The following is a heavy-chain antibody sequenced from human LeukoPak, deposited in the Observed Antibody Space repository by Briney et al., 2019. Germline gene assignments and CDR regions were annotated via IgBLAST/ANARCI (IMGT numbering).Heavy chain of an antibody. V-gene: IGHV3-23*01. CDR3: IKEMGTPGDY. CDR2: LTGGGSTI. J-gene: IGHJ4*02. CDR1: GFPFSTYA. Sequence: GGSLRLSCSASGFPFSTYAMSWVRQAPAKGLEWVSTLTGGGSTIFYAGSVKGRFTISRDNSANTLYLQMNSLRVEDTAVYYCIKEMGTPGDYWGQGTQVTVSS. D-gene: IGHD7-27*01.